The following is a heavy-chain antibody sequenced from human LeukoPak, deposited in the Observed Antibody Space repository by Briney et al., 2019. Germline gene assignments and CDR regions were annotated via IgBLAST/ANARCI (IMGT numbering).Heavy chain of an antibody. J-gene: IGHJ3*02. CDR1: GFAFPTYA. Sequence: GGSLRLSCAASGFAFPTYAMMWVRQVPGKGLEWVSSIRVSDGARFYADSVKGRFTMSRDNPKNTLFLRMNSLRPEDTAVYYCAKEPRWEQLHSFDIWGQGTTVTVSS. V-gene: IGHV3-23*01. CDR2: IRVSDGAR. D-gene: IGHD1/OR15-1a*01. CDR3: AKEPRWEQLHSFDI.